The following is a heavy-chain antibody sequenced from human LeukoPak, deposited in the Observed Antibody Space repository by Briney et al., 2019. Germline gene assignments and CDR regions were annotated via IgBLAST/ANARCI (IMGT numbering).Heavy chain of an antibody. D-gene: IGHD4-17*01. CDR3: AKGSYGDSPYWYFNL. V-gene: IGHV3-23*01. Sequence: GGTLRLSCAASGFTFSNYGMSWVRQAPGKGLEWVSGISGSGGSTYYADSVKGRFTISRDNSKNTLFLQMNSLRAEDRAVYYCAKGSYGDSPYWYFNLRGRGTLVTVSS. J-gene: IGHJ2*01. CDR2: ISGSGGST. CDR1: GFTFSNYG.